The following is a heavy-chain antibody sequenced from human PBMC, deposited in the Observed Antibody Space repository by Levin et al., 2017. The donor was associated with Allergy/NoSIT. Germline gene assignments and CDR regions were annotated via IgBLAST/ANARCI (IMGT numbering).Heavy chain of an antibody. J-gene: IGHJ2*01. CDR3: AKAYYDFWSGYTYWYFDL. D-gene: IGHD3-3*01. CDR2: ISYDGSNK. V-gene: IGHV3-30*18. CDR1: GFTFSSYG. Sequence: GGSLRLSCAASGFTFSSYGMHWVRQAPGKGLEWVAVISYDGSNKYYADSVKGRFTISRDNSKNTLYLQMNSLRAEDTAVYYCAKAYYDFWSGYTYWYFDLWGRGTLVTVSS.